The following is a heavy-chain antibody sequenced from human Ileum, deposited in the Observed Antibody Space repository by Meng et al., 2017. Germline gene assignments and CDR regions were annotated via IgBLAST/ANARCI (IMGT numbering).Heavy chain of an antibody. J-gene: IGHJ5*02. CDR3: ARAIVVVVAATGYSWFDP. Sequence: ASVKVSCKASGYTFTGYYMHWVRQAPGQGLEWMERINPNSGGTNYAQKFQGRVTMTRDTSISTAYMELSRLRSDDTAVYYCARAIVVVVAATGYSWFDPWGQGTLVTVSS. D-gene: IGHD2-15*01. V-gene: IGHV1-2*06. CDR2: INPNSGGT. CDR1: GYTFTGYY.